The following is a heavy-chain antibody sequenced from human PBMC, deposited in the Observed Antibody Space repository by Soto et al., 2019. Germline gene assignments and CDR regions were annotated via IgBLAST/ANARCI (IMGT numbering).Heavy chain of an antibody. V-gene: IGHV3-7*01. CDR1: GFTFSNYW. J-gene: IGHJ4*02. CDR2: IKQDGSEK. Sequence: GGSLRLSCAASGFTFSNYWMSWVRQAPGKGLEWVANIKQDGSEKYYVDSVKGRFTISRDNAKNSLYLQMNSPRAEDTVVYYCARYIGVRPFDYWGQGTLVTVSS. D-gene: IGHD5-12*01. CDR3: ARYIGVRPFDY.